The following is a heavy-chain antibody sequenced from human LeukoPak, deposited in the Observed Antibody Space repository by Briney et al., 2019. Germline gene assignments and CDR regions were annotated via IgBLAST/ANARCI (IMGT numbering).Heavy chain of an antibody. CDR1: GFTFSSYW. Sequence: GGSLRLSCAASGFTFSSYWMHWVRQAPGKGLVWVLRINSDGSSTSYADSVKGRFTISRDNAENTLYLQMNSLRAEDTAVYYCARDSVAGPRGVDYWGQGTLVTVSS. V-gene: IGHV3-74*01. D-gene: IGHD6-19*01. CDR2: INSDGSST. J-gene: IGHJ4*02. CDR3: ARDSVAGPRGVDY.